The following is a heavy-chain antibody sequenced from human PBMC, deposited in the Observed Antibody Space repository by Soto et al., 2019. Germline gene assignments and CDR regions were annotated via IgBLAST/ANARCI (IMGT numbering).Heavy chain of an antibody. Sequence: GGSLRLSCAASGFSFIGYNINWVRQAPGKGLEWVSSISSSSDYIYYGDSVKGRFTISRDNAKNSVYLQMSSLRAEDTAVYYCARATREYSYVLGVYFDYWGHGTLVTVSS. V-gene: IGHV3-21*01. CDR1: GFSFIGYN. D-gene: IGHD5-18*01. CDR2: ISSSSDYI. J-gene: IGHJ4*01. CDR3: ARATREYSYVLGVYFDY.